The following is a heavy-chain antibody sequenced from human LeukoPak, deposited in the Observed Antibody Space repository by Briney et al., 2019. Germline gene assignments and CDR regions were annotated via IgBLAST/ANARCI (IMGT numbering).Heavy chain of an antibody. Sequence: SETLSLTCAVSGYSISSGYYWGWIRQPPGKGLEWIGTIYHAGSTYYNPSLKSRVTISMDTSKSHFSLKLSSVSASDTAVYYCARAFPICTNGVCYAFDIWGQGTMVTVSS. CDR3: ARAFPICTNGVCYAFDI. CDR2: IYHAGST. CDR1: GYSISSGYY. D-gene: IGHD2-8*01. J-gene: IGHJ3*02. V-gene: IGHV4-38-2*01.